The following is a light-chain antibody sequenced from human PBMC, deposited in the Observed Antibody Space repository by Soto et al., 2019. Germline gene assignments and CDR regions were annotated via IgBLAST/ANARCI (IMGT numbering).Light chain of an antibody. CDR1: QSVTSNY. Sequence: EIVLTQSPGTLSLSPGEIATLSCRASQSVTSNYLAWYQHKPGLAPRFLIYGASTRAGGIPDRFSGSGSGTYFTLTSVRLEAEAYAVYYCLQYGTSPHRTFGQGTKVEFK. CDR3: LQYGTSPHRT. V-gene: IGKV3-20*01. CDR2: GAS. J-gene: IGKJ1*01.